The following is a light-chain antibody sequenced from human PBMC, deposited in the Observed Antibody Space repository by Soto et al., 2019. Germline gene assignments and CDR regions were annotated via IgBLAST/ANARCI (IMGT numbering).Light chain of an antibody. CDR2: TAS. J-gene: IGKJ2*01. V-gene: IGKV1-39*01. CDR3: QQSYSTPRT. Sequence: DIQMTQSPSSLSASVGDRVTITCRASQSISTYLNWYQQRPGKAPKVLIYTASSLQSGVPSRFSGSGSETDFTLTISSLQPEDFATYYCQQSYSTPRTFAQGPKLEIK. CDR1: QSISTY.